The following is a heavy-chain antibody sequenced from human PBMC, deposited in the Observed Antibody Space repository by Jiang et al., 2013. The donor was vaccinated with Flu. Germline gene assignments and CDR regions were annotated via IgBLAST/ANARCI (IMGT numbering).Heavy chain of an antibody. D-gene: IGHD6-6*01. V-gene: IGHV5-10-1*01. Sequence: PSFQGHVTISADKSISTAYLQWSSLKASDTAMYYCARHEGYSSSSLVNAFDIWGQGTMVTVSS. J-gene: IGHJ3*02. CDR3: ARHEGYSSSSLVNAFDI.